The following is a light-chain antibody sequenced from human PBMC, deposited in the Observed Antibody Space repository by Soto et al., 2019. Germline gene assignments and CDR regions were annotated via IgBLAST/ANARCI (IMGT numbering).Light chain of an antibody. J-gene: IGKJ1*01. CDR3: KQNSNXRAT. V-gene: IGKV3-11*01. Sequence: EIVLTQSPATLSLSPGDRATLSFRASQSIGTYVNWFQQKPGQPPRLLIYAASTRVTGIPDRISGSGSGTDFSLTLSSLEPEDSAVYYSKQNSNXRATCGQGTKV. CDR2: AAS. CDR1: QSIGTY.